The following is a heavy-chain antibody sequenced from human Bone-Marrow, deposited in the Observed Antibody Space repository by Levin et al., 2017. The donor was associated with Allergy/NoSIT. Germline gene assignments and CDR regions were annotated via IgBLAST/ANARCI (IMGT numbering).Heavy chain of an antibody. J-gene: IGHJ2*01. CDR1: SGSMSSYY. CDR3: ARQSQDDYGDDWYFDP. V-gene: IGHV4-59*08. CDR2: MYYSGSGRT. D-gene: IGHD4-17*01. Sequence: TPSETLSLTCTVSSGSMSSYYWSWIRQAPGKGLEWIGYMYYSGSGRTNYNPSLKSRVTISIDTSMNHFSLKLNSVTAADTAVYYCARQSQDDYGDDWYFDPWGRGTLVTVSS.